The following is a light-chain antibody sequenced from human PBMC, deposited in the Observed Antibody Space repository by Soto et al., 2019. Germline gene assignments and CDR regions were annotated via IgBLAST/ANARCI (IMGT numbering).Light chain of an antibody. V-gene: IGKV3-11*01. J-gene: IGKJ1*01. CDR2: DAS. CDR1: QSVSNY. Sequence: EIPLTQSPSTRSSSSGDTGTIACKASQSVSNYFAWYHQKPGHAPSLLIYDASNKGTGVPARFSGSGSGTEFTLTISSLQPEDFAADYCQQHNNSPGTFGQGTKVDIK. CDR3: QQHNNSPGT.